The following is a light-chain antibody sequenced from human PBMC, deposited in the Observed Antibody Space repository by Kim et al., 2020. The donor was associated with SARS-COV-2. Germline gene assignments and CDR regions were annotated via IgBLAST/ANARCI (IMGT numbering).Light chain of an antibody. Sequence: GQRVTISCSGSSSNIGSNTVTWYQQLPGTAPKHLIYSNNQRPSGVPDRFSGSKSGTSASLAISGLQSEDEADYYCAAWDDSLNGWVFGGGTQLTVL. V-gene: IGLV1-44*01. CDR1: SSNIGSNT. J-gene: IGLJ3*02. CDR3: AAWDDSLNGWV. CDR2: SNN.